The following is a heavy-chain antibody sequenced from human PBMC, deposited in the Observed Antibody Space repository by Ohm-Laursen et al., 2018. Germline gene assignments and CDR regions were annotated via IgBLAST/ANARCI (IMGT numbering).Heavy chain of an antibody. CDR1: GYRFVSYR. CDR3: AREKFDYNAPLPRGGMDV. V-gene: IGHV1-18*01. CDR2: FNPDNDHI. D-gene: IGHD4/OR15-4a*01. Sequence: GASVKVSCKASGYRFVSYRIHRVRQAPGQGLEYMGRFNPDNDHIQSAEKFQVKVTMRTDISTNTAYVELRNLTFDDTVMYYCAREKFDYNAPLPRGGMDVWGQGTTVTVSS. J-gene: IGHJ6*02.